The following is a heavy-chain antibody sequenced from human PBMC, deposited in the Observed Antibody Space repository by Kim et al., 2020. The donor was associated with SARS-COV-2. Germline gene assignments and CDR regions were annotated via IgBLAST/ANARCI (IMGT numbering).Heavy chain of an antibody. V-gene: IGHV3-23*01. D-gene: IGHD3-10*02. J-gene: IGHJ6*02. Sequence: GGSLRLSCAASGFTFSSYAMSWVRQAPGKGLEWVSAISGSGGSTYYADSVKGRFTISRDNSKNTLYLQMNSLRAEDTAVYYCACSGSRHMGRYYYYYYGMDVWGQGTTVTVSS. CDR1: GFTFSSYA. CDR2: ISGSGGST. CDR3: ACSGSRHMGRYYYYYYGMDV.